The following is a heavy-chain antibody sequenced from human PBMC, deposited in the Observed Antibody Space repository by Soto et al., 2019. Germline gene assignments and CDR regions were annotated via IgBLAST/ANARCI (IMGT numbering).Heavy chain of an antibody. Sequence: SETLSLTCTVSGGDISSGDYYWAWIRQPPGKGLEWIASIYYVGSTFYNSSLESRVTISVDMSKNLFSLKLTSVTATDTAVYFCTGQAAVRAAVEGFDPWGQGTLVTVSS. CDR2: IYYVGST. D-gene: IGHD6-13*01. CDR1: GGDISSGDYY. J-gene: IGHJ5*02. CDR3: TGQAAVRAAVEGFDP. V-gene: IGHV4-39*01.